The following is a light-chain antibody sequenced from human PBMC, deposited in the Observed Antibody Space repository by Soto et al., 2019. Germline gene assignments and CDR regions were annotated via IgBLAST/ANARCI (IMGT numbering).Light chain of an antibody. CDR1: SSDIGGYNY. Sequence: QSALTQPPSASGSPGQSVTISCTGTSSDIGGYNYVSWFQQHPGRAPKLMIYEVSNRPSGVPDRFSGSKSGNTASLTVSGLQADDEADYYCSSYAGSNNLVFGGGTQLTVL. V-gene: IGLV2-8*01. CDR3: SSYAGSNNLV. J-gene: IGLJ2*01. CDR2: EVS.